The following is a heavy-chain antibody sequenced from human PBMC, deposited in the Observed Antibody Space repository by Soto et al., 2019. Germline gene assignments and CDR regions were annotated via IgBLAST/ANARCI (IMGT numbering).Heavy chain of an antibody. Sequence: EVQLLESVGGLVQPGGSLRLSCAASGFTFSSYAMSWVRQAPGKGLEWVSAISSSGGSTYYADSVKGRFTISRDNSKNTLYLQMNSLRAEDTAVYYCANRVGPPNFDYWGPGTLVTVSS. D-gene: IGHD1-26*01. CDR2: ISSSGGST. V-gene: IGHV3-23*01. CDR1: GFTFSSYA. J-gene: IGHJ4*02. CDR3: ANRVGPPNFDY.